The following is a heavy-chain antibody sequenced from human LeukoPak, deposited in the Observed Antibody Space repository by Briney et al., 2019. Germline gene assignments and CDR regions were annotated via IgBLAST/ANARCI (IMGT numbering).Heavy chain of an antibody. V-gene: IGHV3-66*01. CDR3: ARSGYSGYDWPSGVDY. CDR1: GFTVSSNY. J-gene: IGHJ4*02. D-gene: IGHD5-12*01. Sequence: AGSLRLSCAASGFTVSSNYMSWVRQAPGKGLEWVSVIYSGGSTYYADSVKGRFTISRDNSKNTLYLQMNSLRAEDTAVYYCARSGYSGYDWPSGVDYWGQGTLVTVSS. CDR2: IYSGGST.